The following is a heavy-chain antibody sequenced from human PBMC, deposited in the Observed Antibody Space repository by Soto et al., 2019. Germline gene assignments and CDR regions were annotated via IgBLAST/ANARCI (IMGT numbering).Heavy chain of an antibody. V-gene: IGHV4-61*01. CDR2: IYYLGGT. CDR1: GGSVSSENYY. Sequence: QVQLQESGPGLVKPSETLSLTCTVSGGSVSSENYYWSWVRQPPGKGLEWIGYIYYLGGTKYNPSPCTRVTRSLDTSKNQFSPRLNSVTVADTALYYCSIPVGDSKNVWGQGTTVTVSS. D-gene: IGHD3-16*01. CDR3: SIPVGDSKNV. J-gene: IGHJ6*02.